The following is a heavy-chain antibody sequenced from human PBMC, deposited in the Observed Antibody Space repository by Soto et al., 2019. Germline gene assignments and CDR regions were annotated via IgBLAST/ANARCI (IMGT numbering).Heavy chain of an antibody. J-gene: IGHJ6*02. V-gene: IGHV1-69*01. Sequence: QVQLVQSGAEVKKPGSSVKVSCKASGGTFSSYAISWVRQAPGQGLEWMGGIIPIFGTANYAQKFQGRVTITADESTSTAYMELSSLRSEDTAVYYCASPFSSIAALVQGPGYYYYGMDVWGQGTTVTVSS. CDR2: IIPIFGTA. D-gene: IGHD6-6*01. CDR3: ASPFSSIAALVQGPGYYYYGMDV. CDR1: GGTFSSYA.